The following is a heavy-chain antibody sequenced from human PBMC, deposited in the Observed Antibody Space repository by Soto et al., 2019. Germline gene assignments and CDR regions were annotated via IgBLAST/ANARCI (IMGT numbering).Heavy chain of an antibody. CDR3: ARLLGYCSSATCYTPY. CDR1: GYSFITYW. CDR2: IYPGDLDT. D-gene: IGHD2-2*02. Sequence: GESLKISCKDSGYSFITYWIGWVRQMPGKGLEWMGIIYPGDLDTRYSPSFQGQVTISADKSISTAYLQWSSLKASDTALYYCARLLGYCSSATCYTPYWGQGTLVTVSS. J-gene: IGHJ4*02. V-gene: IGHV5-51*01.